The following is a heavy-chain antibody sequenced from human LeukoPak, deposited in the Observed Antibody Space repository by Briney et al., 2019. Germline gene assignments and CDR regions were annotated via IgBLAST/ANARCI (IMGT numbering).Heavy chain of an antibody. CDR2: ISAYNGNT. CDR3: ARGGDARYSSSWYPRGNWFDP. D-gene: IGHD6-13*01. Sequence: ASVKVSCKASGYTFTSYGISWVRQAPGQGLEWMGWISAYNGNTNYAQKLQGRVTMTTNTSTSTAYMELRSLRSDDTAVYYCARGGDARYSSSWYPRGNWFDPWGQGTLVTVSS. V-gene: IGHV1-18*01. CDR1: GYTFTSYG. J-gene: IGHJ5*02.